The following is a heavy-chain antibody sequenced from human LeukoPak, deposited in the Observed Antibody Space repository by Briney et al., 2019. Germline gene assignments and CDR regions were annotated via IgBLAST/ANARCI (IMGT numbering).Heavy chain of an antibody. V-gene: IGHV1-2*02. J-gene: IGHJ3*02. CDR2: INPNSGGT. Sequence: RASVKVSCKASGYTFTGYYMHWVRQAPGQGLKWMGWINPNSGGTNYAQKFQGRVTMTRDTSISTAYMELSRLRSDDTAVYYCARGYYYDSSGNDAFDIWGQGTMVTVSS. CDR1: GYTFTGYY. CDR3: ARGYYYDSSGNDAFDI. D-gene: IGHD3-22*01.